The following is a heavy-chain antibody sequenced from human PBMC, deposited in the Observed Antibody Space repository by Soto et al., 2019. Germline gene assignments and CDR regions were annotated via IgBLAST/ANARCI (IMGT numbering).Heavy chain of an antibody. D-gene: IGHD3-22*01. CDR1: GFTFSSHS. V-gene: IGHV3-21*01. Sequence: EVQLVESGGGLVKPGGSLRLSCAASGFTFSSHSMNWVRQAPGRGLEWVSSMSSSGSYIYYADSVKGRFTISRDNAKNSLYLQMNSMRADDTTVYYCAGGYYYDSSGRIDHWGQGTLVTVSS. CDR2: MSSSGSYI. CDR3: AGGYYYDSSGRIDH. J-gene: IGHJ4*02.